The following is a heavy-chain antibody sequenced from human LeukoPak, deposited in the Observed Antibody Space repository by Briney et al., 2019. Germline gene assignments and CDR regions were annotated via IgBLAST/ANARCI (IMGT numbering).Heavy chain of an antibody. Sequence: GGSLRLSCAASGFTVSSNYMSWVRQAPGKGLEWVANIKQDGSEKYYVDSVKGRFTISRDNAKNSLYLQMNSLRAEDTAVYYCATGGPMGASWGQGTLVIVSA. CDR2: IKQDGSEK. CDR3: ATGGPMGAS. D-gene: IGHD1-26*01. J-gene: IGHJ4*02. V-gene: IGHV3-7*01. CDR1: GFTVSSNY.